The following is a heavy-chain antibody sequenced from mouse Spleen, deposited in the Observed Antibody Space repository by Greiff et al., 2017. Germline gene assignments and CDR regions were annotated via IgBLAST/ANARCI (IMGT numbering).Heavy chain of an antibody. J-gene: IGHJ4*01. Sequence: LQQPGSELVRPGASVKLSCKASGYTFTSYWMHWVKQRHGQGLAWIGNIYPGSGSTNYDEKFKSKGTLTVDTSSSTAYMHLSSLTSEDSAVYYCTRSGITAVPYAMDYWGQGTSVTVSS. V-gene: IGHV1S22*01. CDR1: GYTFTSYW. D-gene: IGHD1-1*01. CDR3: TRSGITAVPYAMDY. CDR2: IYPGSGST.